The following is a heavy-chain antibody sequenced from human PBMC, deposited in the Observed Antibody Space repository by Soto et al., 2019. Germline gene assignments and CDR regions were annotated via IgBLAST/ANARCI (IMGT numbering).Heavy chain of an antibody. Sequence: QVQLVESGGGVVQPGRSLRLSCAASGFTFSSYGMHWVRQAPGKGLEWVAVISYDGSNKYYEDSVKGRFTISRDNSKNTLYLQMNSLRAEDTAVYYCAKDRGIAVAGTNYYGMDVWGQGTTVTVSS. CDR2: ISYDGSNK. D-gene: IGHD6-19*01. J-gene: IGHJ6*02. V-gene: IGHV3-30*18. CDR3: AKDRGIAVAGTNYYGMDV. CDR1: GFTFSSYG.